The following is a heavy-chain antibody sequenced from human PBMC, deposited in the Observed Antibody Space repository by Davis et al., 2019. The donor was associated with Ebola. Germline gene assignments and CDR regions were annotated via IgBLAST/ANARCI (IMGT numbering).Heavy chain of an antibody. D-gene: IGHD3-9*01. Sequence: GESLKISCAASGFTVSSNYMSWVRQAPGKGLEWVSVIYSGGSTYYADSVKGRFTISRDNSKNTLYLQMNSLRAEDTAVYYCAKKGIYYDILGSGYYFDYWGQGTLVTVSS. CDR1: GFTVSSNY. J-gene: IGHJ4*02. CDR2: IYSGGST. CDR3: AKKGIYYDILGSGYYFDY. V-gene: IGHV3-66*01.